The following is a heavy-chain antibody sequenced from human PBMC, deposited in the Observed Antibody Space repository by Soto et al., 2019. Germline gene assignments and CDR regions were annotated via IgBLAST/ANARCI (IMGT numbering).Heavy chain of an antibody. V-gene: IGHV1-2*02. CDR1: GYTFAAYY. Sequence: ASVKVSCKTSGYTFAAYYIHWIRQAPGQGLEWMGWINPTSGGTVYAQNFQDRVTMTRDTSISIAYMELRRLNSDDTAVYYCARDPDYGDYWGYFFDSWGQGTPVTVSS. J-gene: IGHJ4*02. CDR3: ARDPDYGDYWGYFFDS. CDR2: INPTSGGT. D-gene: IGHD4-17*01.